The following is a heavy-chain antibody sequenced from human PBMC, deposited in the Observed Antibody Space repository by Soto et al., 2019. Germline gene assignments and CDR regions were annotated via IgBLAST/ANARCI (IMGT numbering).Heavy chain of an antibody. D-gene: IGHD1-1*01. CDR3: ARGTSALEFDY. J-gene: IGHJ4*02. CDR1: GGSISSYY. CDR2: IYYSGST. V-gene: IGHV4-59*08. Sequence: QVQLQESGPGLVKPSETLSLTCTVSGGSISSYYWSWIRQPPGKGLEWIGFIYYSGSTSYNPSLKSXXSXSXDTSKNQCTLKVRSVTAADTAVYYCARGTSALEFDYWGQGTLVTVPS.